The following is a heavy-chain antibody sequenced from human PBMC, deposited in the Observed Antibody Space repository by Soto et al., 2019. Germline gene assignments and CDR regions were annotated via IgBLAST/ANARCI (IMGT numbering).Heavy chain of an antibody. V-gene: IGHV4-39*01. J-gene: IGHJ6*02. CDR2: IYYSGST. Sequence: PSETLSLTCTVSGGSISSSSYYWGWIRQPPGKGLEWIGSIYYSGSTYYNPSLKSRVTISVDTSKNQFSLKLSSVTAADTAVYYCARHYYVYYGMDVRGQGTTVTVSS. CDR3: ARHYYVYYGMDV. D-gene: IGHD3-10*02. CDR1: GGSISSSSYY.